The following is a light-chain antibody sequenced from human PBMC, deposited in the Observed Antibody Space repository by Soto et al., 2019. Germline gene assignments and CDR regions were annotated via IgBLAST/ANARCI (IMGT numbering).Light chain of an antibody. CDR2: AAS. CDR3: QQSYSTPLYT. CDR1: QSISSY. Sequence: DIQMTQSPSSLSASVGDRVTITCRASQSISSYLNWYQQKPGKAPKLLIYAASSLHSGVLSRFSGSGSGTDFTLTISSLQPEEFATYYCQQSYSTPLYTVGQGTKLEIK. V-gene: IGKV1-39*01. J-gene: IGKJ2*01.